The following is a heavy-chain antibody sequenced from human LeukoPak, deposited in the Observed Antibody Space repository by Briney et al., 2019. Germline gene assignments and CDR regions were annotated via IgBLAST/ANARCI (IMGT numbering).Heavy chain of an antibody. D-gene: IGHD2-21*01. Sequence: GASVKVSCKASGYTFTSYGISWVRQAPGQGLEWMGWISVYKGNTNYAQKLQGRVTMTTDTSTSTAYMELRSLRSDDTAVYYCARDGRLVNYYYYSGMEVWGQGTTVTV. V-gene: IGHV1-18*01. CDR3: ARDGRLVNYYYYSGMEV. CDR2: ISVYKGNT. J-gene: IGHJ6*02. CDR1: GYTFTSYG.